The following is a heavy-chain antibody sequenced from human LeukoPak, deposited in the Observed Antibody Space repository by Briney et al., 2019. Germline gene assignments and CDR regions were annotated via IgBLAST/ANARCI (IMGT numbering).Heavy chain of an antibody. D-gene: IGHD6-19*01. Sequence: SETLSLTCTVSGGSISSYYWSWIRQPPGKGLEWIGYIYYSGSTNYNPSLKSRVTISVDTSKNQFSLKLSSVTAADTAVYYCARHVRSSGWYLLDYWGQGTLVTVSS. CDR1: GGSISSYY. V-gene: IGHV4-59*08. CDR3: ARHVRSSGWYLLDY. J-gene: IGHJ4*02. CDR2: IYYSGST.